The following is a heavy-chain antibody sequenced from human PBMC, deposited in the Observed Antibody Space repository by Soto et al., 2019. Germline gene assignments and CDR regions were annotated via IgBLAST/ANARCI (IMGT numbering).Heavy chain of an antibody. CDR1: GGSFSGYY. J-gene: IGHJ6*02. Sequence: QVQLQQWGAGLLKPSETLSLTCAVYGGSFSGYYWSWIRQPPGKGLEWIGEINHSGSTNYNPSLKSRVTISVDTSKNQFSLKLSSVTAADTAVYYCARREAVAPLVSYGMDVCGQGTTVTVSS. CDR2: INHSGST. D-gene: IGHD6-19*01. V-gene: IGHV4-34*01. CDR3: ARREAVAPLVSYGMDV.